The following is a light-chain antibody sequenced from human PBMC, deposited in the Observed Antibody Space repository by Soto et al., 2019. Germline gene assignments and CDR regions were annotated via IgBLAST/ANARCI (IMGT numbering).Light chain of an antibody. J-gene: IGKJ1*01. V-gene: IGKV4-1*01. Sequence: DIVMTQSPDSLAVSLGERAIINCKSSQSVLDRSNNKNYLTWYQQKPGQPPKPLIYSASTREFGVPDRFSGSGSGTDFTLTISSPQAEDVALYYCQQNYAIPRTFGQGTKVEI. CDR1: QSVLDRSNNKNY. CDR2: SAS. CDR3: QQNYAIPRT.